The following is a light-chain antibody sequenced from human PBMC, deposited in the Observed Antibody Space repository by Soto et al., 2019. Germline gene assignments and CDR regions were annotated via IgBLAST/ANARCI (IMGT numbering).Light chain of an antibody. J-gene: IGLJ1*01. CDR2: DDN. CDR3: GSWDSSLSAAV. CDR1: SSNIGGNS. V-gene: IGLV1-51*01. Sequence: QAVRTQPPSGSAAPGQKVTISCSGSSSNIGGNSVSWYQQLPGTAPKLLIYDDNKRPSGIPDRFSGSKSGTSATLGITGFQTGDEADYYCGSWDSSLSAAVFGPGTKGTLL.